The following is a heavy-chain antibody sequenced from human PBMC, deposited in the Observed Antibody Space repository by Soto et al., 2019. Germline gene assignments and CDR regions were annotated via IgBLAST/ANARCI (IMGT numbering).Heavy chain of an antibody. V-gene: IGHV4-39*01. J-gene: IGHJ4*02. CDR3: ARGFDILTFGFCLDY. D-gene: IGHD3-9*01. Sequence: SETLSLTCTVSGGSMSSSSYYWGWIRQPPGKGLEWIANMYFSGFYSGSTSYNPSPKSRVTISVDTSKNQFSLQVSSVTAADTAVYYCARGFDILTFGFCLDYWGQGTLVTVSS. CDR2: MYFSGFYSGST. CDR1: GGSMSSSSYY.